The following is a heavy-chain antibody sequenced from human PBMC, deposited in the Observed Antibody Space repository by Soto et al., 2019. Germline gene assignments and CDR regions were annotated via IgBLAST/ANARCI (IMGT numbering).Heavy chain of an antibody. CDR1: GGSISSGGYY. J-gene: IGHJ5*02. D-gene: IGHD6-13*01. V-gene: IGHV4-39*01. CDR3: ARHQSHSSSYVDP. Sequence: SETLSLTCTVSGGSISSGGYYWSWIRQHPGNGLDWIGKIYYSGSTYYNPSLKSRVTISVDTSKNQFSLKLSSVTAADTAVYYCARHQSHSSSYVDPWGQGTLVTVSS. CDR2: IYYSGST.